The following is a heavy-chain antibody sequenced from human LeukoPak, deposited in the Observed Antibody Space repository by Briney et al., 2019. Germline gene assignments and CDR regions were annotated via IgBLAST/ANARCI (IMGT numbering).Heavy chain of an antibody. CDR2: IYHSGRT. J-gene: IGHJ4*02. Sequence: SETLSLTCTVSGYSISSGYYWGWIRQPPGKGLEWIGSIYHSGRTFYNPSLKSRVTISVDTSKNQFSLKLSSVTAADTAVYYCARGNSLPGIAVAGYVYWGQGTLVTVSS. CDR1: GYSISSGYY. CDR3: ARGNSLPGIAVAGYVY. D-gene: IGHD6-19*01. V-gene: IGHV4-38-2*02.